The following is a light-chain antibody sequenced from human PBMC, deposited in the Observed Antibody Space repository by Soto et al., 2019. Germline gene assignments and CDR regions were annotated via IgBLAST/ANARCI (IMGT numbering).Light chain of an antibody. CDR3: QQYNSSALT. Sequence: DIQMTQSPSTLSASVGDRVTITCRASQSISSWLAWYQQKPGKAPKLLIYDASSLESGVPSRFSGSGSGTEFTLTISSLQPADFATYYCQQYNSSALTFGGGTKVEIK. CDR1: QSISSW. J-gene: IGKJ4*01. V-gene: IGKV1-5*01. CDR2: DAS.